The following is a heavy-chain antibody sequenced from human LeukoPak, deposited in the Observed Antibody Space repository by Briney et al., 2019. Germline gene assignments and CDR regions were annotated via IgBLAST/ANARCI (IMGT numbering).Heavy chain of an antibody. Sequence: SETLSLTCTVSGGSISSSSYYWSWIRQPAGKGLEWIGRIYTSGSTNYNPSLKSRVTMSVDTSKNQFSLKLSSVTAADTAVYYCARDHGESYLMMTMFDPWGQGTLVTVSS. V-gene: IGHV4-61*02. CDR1: GGSISSSSYY. D-gene: IGHD3-16*01. J-gene: IGHJ5*02. CDR3: ARDHGESYLMMTMFDP. CDR2: IYTSGST.